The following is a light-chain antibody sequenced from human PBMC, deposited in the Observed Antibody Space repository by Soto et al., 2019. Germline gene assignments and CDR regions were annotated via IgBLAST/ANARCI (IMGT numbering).Light chain of an antibody. V-gene: IGKV1-5*03. CDR1: QSISGW. Sequence: DIQMTQSPSTLSGSVGDRVTITCRASQSISGWLAWYQQKPGKAPKLLIYKASSLQSGVPSRFSGSGSGTEFTLTLSSLQPDDFAVYYCQQYHGYPWTFGQGTKVDIK. CDR2: KAS. CDR3: QQYHGYPWT. J-gene: IGKJ1*01.